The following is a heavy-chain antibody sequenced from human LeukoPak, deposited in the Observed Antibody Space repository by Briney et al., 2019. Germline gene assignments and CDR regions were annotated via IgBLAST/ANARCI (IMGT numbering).Heavy chain of an antibody. Sequence: GGSLRLSCAASGFTFSDYDMHWVRQATGKGLEWVSAIGTAGDTYYTGSVKGRFTISRENAKNSLHLQMNSLRAGDTAVYYCARVAKERVGGVYYFDYWCQGTLVTVSS. CDR2: IGTAGDT. D-gene: IGHD1-1*01. V-gene: IGHV3-13*01. CDR3: ARVAKERVGGVYYFDY. J-gene: IGHJ4*02. CDR1: GFTFSDYD.